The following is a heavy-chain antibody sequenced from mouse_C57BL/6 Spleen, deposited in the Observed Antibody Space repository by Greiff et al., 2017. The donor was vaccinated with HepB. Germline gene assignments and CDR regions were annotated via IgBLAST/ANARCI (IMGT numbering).Heavy chain of an antibody. J-gene: IGHJ4*01. D-gene: IGHD2-5*01. CDR1: GYAFSSSW. CDR3: ARKRDYSNFYAMDY. Sequence: VQLQQSGPELVKPGASVKISCKASGYAFSSSWMNWVKQRPGKGLEWIGRIYPGDGDTNYNGKFKGKATLTADKSSSTAYMQLSSLTSEDSAVYYCARKRDYSNFYAMDYWGQGTSVTVSS. CDR2: IYPGDGDT. V-gene: IGHV1-82*01.